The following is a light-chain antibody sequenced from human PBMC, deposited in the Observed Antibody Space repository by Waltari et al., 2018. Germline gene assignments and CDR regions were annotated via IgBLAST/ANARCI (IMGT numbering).Light chain of an antibody. CDR1: QTISSW. V-gene: IGKV1-5*03. CDR3: LQYNDYPLT. J-gene: IGKJ4*01. CDR2: KAS. Sequence: DIQMTQSPSTLSASVGDRVTITCRASQTISSWLAWYQQKPGKAPKLLIYKASSLESGVPSRFRCRGSGTEVTLTISSLPPDDFSTYYCLQYNDYPLTFGGGTKVEIK.